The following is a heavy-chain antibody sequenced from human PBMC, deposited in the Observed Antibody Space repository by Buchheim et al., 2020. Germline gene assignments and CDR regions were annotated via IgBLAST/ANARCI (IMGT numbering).Heavy chain of an antibody. V-gene: IGHV3-23*01. CDR2: ISGSGGST. J-gene: IGHJ4*02. Sequence: EVQLLESGGGLVQPGGSLRLSCAASGFTFSSYAMSWVRQAPGKGLEWASAISGSGGSTYYADSVKGRFTISRDNSKNTLYLQMNSLRAEDTAVYYCAKDSLLYDILPLYYFDYWGQGTL. CDR1: GFTFSSYA. CDR3: AKDSLLYDILPLYYFDY. D-gene: IGHD3-9*01.